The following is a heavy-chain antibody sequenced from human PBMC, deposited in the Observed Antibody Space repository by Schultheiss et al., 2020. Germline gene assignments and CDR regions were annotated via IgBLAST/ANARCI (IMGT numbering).Heavy chain of an antibody. CDR1: GFTFSSYE. J-gene: IGHJ4*02. V-gene: IGHV3-21*01. CDR3: ARDTPKVPATVIDDSCG. Sequence: GESLKISCAASGFTFSSYEMNWVRQAPGKGLEWVSSISSSSRNKYYADSVKGRFTISRDNAKNSLYLQMNSLRAEDTAVYYCARDTPKVPATVIDDSCGWGQGTLVTVSS. D-gene: IGHD2-2*01. CDR2: ISSSSRNK.